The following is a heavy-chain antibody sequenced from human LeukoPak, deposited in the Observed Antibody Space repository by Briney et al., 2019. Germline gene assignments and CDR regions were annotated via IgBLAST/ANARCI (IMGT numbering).Heavy chain of an antibody. D-gene: IGHD1-14*01. Sequence: GGSLRLSCAASGFPFSRYWMSWVRQAPGKGLEWVANIKEDGSEKYYVESMKGRFTISRDNVKNSLYLQINSLRAEDTAVYYCARDSFETDIDYWGQGTLVTVSS. CDR2: IKEDGSEK. CDR1: GFPFSRYW. J-gene: IGHJ4*02. CDR3: ARDSFETDIDY. V-gene: IGHV3-7*01.